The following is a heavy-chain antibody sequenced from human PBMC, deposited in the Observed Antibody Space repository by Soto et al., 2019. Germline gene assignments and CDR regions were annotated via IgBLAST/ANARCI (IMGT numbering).Heavy chain of an antibody. J-gene: IGHJ4*02. Sequence: SETLSLTCTVSGGSISSYYWSWIRQPPGKGLEWIGYIYYSGSTNYNPSLKSRVTISVDTSKNQFSLKLTSVTAADRAVYYCARSGYCNHPIDNWGQGTQVTVSS. CDR1: GGSISSYY. CDR2: IYYSGST. D-gene: IGHD3-9*01. CDR3: ARSGYCNHPIDN. V-gene: IGHV4-59*08.